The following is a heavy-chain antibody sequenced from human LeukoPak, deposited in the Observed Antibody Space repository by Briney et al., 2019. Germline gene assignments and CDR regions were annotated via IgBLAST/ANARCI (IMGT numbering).Heavy chain of an antibody. CDR3: ARDSGSGSYYIDY. J-gene: IGHJ4*02. V-gene: IGHV1-2*02. Sequence: VASVKVSCKASGYTFTGYYMHWVRQAPGQGLEWMGWINPNSGGTNYAQKFQGRVTMTRDTSISTAYMELSRLRSDDTAVYYCARDSGSGSYYIDYWGQGTLVTVSS. CDR2: INPNSGGT. D-gene: IGHD3-10*01. CDR1: GYTFTGYY.